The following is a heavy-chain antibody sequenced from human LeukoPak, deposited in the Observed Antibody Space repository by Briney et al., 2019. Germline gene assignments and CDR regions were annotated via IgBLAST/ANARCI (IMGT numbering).Heavy chain of an antibody. CDR3: ARVRGIFGVVITSYNWFDP. V-gene: IGHV1-69*02. CDR2: IIPILGIA. Sequence: SVKVSCKASGGTFSSYTISWVRQAPGQGLEWMGRIIPILGIANYAQKFQGRVTITADKSTSTAYMEPSSLRSEDTAVYYCARVRGIFGVVITSYNWFDPWGQGTLVTVSS. CDR1: GGTFSSYT. D-gene: IGHD3-3*01. J-gene: IGHJ5*02.